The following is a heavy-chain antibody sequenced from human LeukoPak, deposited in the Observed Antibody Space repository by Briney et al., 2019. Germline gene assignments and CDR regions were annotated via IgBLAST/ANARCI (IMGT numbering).Heavy chain of an antibody. CDR2: INGDGDT. J-gene: IGHJ5*02. Sequence: GGSLRLSCVASGFTLDAYAMHWVRQAPGKGLEWVSLINGDGDTHYADSVKGRFTISRDNSKNSLYLQMSSLRTEDTALYYCAKGVLSGTHYNCFDPWGQGTLVTVSS. CDR1: GFTLDAYA. CDR3: AKGVLSGTHYNCFDP. V-gene: IGHV3-43*02. D-gene: IGHD7-27*01.